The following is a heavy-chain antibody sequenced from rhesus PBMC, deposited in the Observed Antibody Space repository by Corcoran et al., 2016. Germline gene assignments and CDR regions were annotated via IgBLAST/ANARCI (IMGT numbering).Heavy chain of an antibody. Sequence: QVQLQESGPGLVKPSETLSLTCGVSGGSISSTNWWSWIRKPPGKGLEWSGNIGDSSGSTYSNPSLKIRVTISKDTSKNQFSLKLSSVAAADTAVYYCAIISYAGDFEFWGQGALVTVSS. D-gene: IGHD2-39*01. V-gene: IGHV4-65*02. J-gene: IGHJ1*01. CDR3: AIISYAGDFEF. CDR2: IGDSSGST. CDR1: GGSISSTNW.